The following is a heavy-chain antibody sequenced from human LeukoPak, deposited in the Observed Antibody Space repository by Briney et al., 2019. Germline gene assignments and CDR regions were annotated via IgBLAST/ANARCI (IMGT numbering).Heavy chain of an antibody. CDR2: ISSSSSYI. J-gene: IGHJ4*02. V-gene: IGHV3-21*01. Sequence: PGGSLRLSCAASGFTFSSYAMSWVRQAPGKGLEWVSSISSSSSYIYYADSVKGRFTISRDNAKNSLYLQMNSLRAEDTAVYYCARDVLYSGSPGYWGQGTLVTVSS. CDR1: GFTFSSYA. CDR3: ARDVLYSGSPGY. D-gene: IGHD1-26*01.